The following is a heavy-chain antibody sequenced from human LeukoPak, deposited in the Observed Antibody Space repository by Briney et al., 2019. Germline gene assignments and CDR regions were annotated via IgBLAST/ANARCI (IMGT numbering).Heavy chain of an antibody. D-gene: IGHD3-22*01. CDR3: SRGMSYYDSSGYYHDAFDI. CDR2: ISSSGSTI. V-gene: IGHV3-48*03. Sequence: GGSLRLSCAASGFTFSSYEMNWVRQAPGKGLEWVSYISSSGSTIYYADSAKGRFTISRDNAKNSLYLQMNSLRAEDTAVYYCSRGMSYYDSSGYYHDAFDIWGQGTMVTVSS. CDR1: GFTFSSYE. J-gene: IGHJ3*02.